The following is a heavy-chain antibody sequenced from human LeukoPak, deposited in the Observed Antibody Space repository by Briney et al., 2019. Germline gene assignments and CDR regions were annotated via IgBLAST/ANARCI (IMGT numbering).Heavy chain of an antibody. CDR1: GFTFSSYN. D-gene: IGHD3-22*01. V-gene: IGHV3-21*01. CDR2: ISSSSSYI. J-gene: IGHJ4*02. CDR3: ARLYDGSAYHADHFDY. Sequence: GGSLRLSCAASGFTFSSYNMNWVRQAPGKGLEWVSSISSSSSYIYYADSVKGRFTIARDNAKNSLYLQMNSLRAEDTAVYYCARLYDGSAYHADHFDYWGQGTLVIVSS.